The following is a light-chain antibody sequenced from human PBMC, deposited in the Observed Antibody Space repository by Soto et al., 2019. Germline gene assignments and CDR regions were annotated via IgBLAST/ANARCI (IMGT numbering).Light chain of an antibody. Sequence: QSALTQPASVSGSPGQSITISCSGTSSDIGAYEYVSWYQQHPGKPPKLMIYNINNRPSGVSYRFSGSKYGNTASLTISRLQTEEEADYYCLSHTTSRTYVFGPGTKVTVL. V-gene: IGLV2-14*03. CDR2: NIN. CDR1: SSDIGAYEY. CDR3: LSHTTSRTYV. J-gene: IGLJ1*01.